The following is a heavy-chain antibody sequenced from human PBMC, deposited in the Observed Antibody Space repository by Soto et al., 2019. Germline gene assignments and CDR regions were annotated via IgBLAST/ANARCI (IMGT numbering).Heavy chain of an antibody. J-gene: IGHJ4*02. CDR2: IIPIFGTA. D-gene: IGHD2-2*01. V-gene: IGHV1-69*13. CDR3: ARGCSSTSCSFDY. CDR1: GGTFSSYA. Sequence: GASVKVSCKASGGTFSSYAISWVRQAPGQGLEWMGGIIPIFGTANYAQKFRGRVTITADESTSTAYMELSSLRSEDTAVYYCARGCSSTSCSFDYWGQGTLVTVSS.